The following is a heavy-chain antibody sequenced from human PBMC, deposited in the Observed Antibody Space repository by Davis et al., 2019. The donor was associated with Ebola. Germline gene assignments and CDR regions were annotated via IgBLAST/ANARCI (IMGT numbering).Heavy chain of an antibody. V-gene: IGHV3-15*01. CDR3: TTAKVRWLYYFDY. CDR2: IKSKTDGGTT. D-gene: IGHD4-23*01. Sequence: GESLKISCAASGFTFSNAWMSWVRQAPGKGLEWVGRIKSKTDGGTTDYAAPVKGRFTISRDDSKNTLYLQMNSLKTEDTAVYYCTTAKVRWLYYFDYWGQGTLVTVSS. J-gene: IGHJ4*02. CDR1: GFTFSNAW.